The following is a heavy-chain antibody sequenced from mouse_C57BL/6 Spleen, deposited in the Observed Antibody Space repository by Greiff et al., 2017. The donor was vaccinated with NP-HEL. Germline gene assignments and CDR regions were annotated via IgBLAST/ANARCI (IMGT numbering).Heavy chain of an antibody. D-gene: IGHD1-1*01. CDR2: IDPENGDT. CDR3: TTRKTVVAPLGY. CDR1: GFNIKDDY. V-gene: IGHV14-4*01. J-gene: IGHJ2*01. Sequence: VQLKESGAELVRPGASVKLSCTASGFNIKDDYMHWVKQRPEQGLEWIGWIDPENGDTEYASKFQGKATITADTSSNTAYLQLSSLTSEDTAVYYCTTRKTVVAPLGYWGQGTTLTVSS.